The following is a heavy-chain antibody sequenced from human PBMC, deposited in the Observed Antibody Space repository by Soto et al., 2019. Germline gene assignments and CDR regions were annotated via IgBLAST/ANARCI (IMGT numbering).Heavy chain of an antibody. D-gene: IGHD4-4*01. J-gene: IGHJ6*02. CDR3: ARDPAIYSRKFAYGLDV. CDR2: IGTSGKTI. CDR1: GFTFSSYE. Sequence: PGGSLRLSCAVSGFTFSSYEMNWVRQAPGKGLEWVSYIGTSGKTIYYADSVRGRFTISRDNAKNSLYLQMNSLRAEDTAVYLCARDPAIYSRKFAYGLDVWGRGTTVTVSS. V-gene: IGHV3-48*03.